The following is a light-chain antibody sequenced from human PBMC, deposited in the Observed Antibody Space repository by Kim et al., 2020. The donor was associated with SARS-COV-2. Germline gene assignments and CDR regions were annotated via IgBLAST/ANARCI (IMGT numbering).Light chain of an antibody. CDR1: QSVSSTY. CDR2: GAS. Sequence: EIVLTQSPGTLSLFPGEKATLSCRVNQSVSSTYLAWYQQKPGQAPRLLIYGASNWATGIPDRFSGSGSGTDFTLTISGVEPEDSAVYYCQQYGSSPQTFGQGTKVDIK. J-gene: IGKJ1*01. CDR3: QQYGSSPQT. V-gene: IGKV3-20*01.